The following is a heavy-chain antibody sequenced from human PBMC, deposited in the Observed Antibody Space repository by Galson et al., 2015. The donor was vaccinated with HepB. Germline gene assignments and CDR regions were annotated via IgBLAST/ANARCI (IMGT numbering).Heavy chain of an antibody. CDR1: GSTFSSYA. D-gene: IGHD6-13*01. CDR2: ISGSGGST. V-gene: IGHV3-23*01. J-gene: IGHJ3*01. Sequence: LRLSCAASGSTFSSYAMSWVRQAPGKGLEWVSAISGSGGSTYYADSVKGRFTLSRDNSKNTMYLQMNSLRGEDTAVYYCAKARDSSSWYGTDAFDVWGQGTMVTVSS. CDR3: AKARDSSSWYGTDAFDV.